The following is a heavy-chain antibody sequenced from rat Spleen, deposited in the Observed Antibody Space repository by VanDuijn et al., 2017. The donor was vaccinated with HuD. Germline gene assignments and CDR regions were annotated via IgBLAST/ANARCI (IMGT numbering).Heavy chain of an antibody. V-gene: IGHV5-29*01. D-gene: IGHD1-9*01. CDR3: ARRHYGYTDYFDY. CDR1: GFTFSDYY. J-gene: IGHJ2*01. Sequence: EVQLVESDGGLVQPGRSLKLSCAASGFTFSDYYMAWVRQAPTKGLEWVATISFDGGRNFYRDSVKGRFTISRENAKSTLSLQMDSLRSEDTATYYCARRHYGYTDYFDYWGQGVMVTVSS. CDR2: ISFDGGRN.